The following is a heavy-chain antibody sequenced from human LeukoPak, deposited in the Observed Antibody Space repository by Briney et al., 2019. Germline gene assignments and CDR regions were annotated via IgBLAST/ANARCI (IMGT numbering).Heavy chain of an antibody. J-gene: IGHJ4*02. Sequence: KSSETLSLTCTVSGGSISSYFWSWIRQPPGKGLEWIGYIYYSGSTNYNPSLKSRATMSVDTSKNQFSLKLSSVTAADTAVYYCARIDRAVAGTIDYWGQGTLVTVSS. V-gene: IGHV4-59*08. D-gene: IGHD6-19*01. CDR3: ARIDRAVAGTIDY. CDR2: IYYSGST. CDR1: GGSISSYF.